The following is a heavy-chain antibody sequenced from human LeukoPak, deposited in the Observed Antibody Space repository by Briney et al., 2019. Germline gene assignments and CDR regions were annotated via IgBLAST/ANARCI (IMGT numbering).Heavy chain of an antibody. J-gene: IGHJ3*02. D-gene: IGHD2-21*02. CDR3: TRNVEVTAMWLVAFDI. Sequence: PGGSLRLSCTASGFTFGDYAMSWFRQAPGKGLEWVGFIRSRAYGGTTEYAASVKGRFTISRDDSKSIAYLQMNSLKTEDTAVYYCTRNVEVTAMWLVAFDIWGQGTMVTVSS. CDR1: GFTFGDYA. V-gene: IGHV3-49*03. CDR2: IRSRAYGGTT.